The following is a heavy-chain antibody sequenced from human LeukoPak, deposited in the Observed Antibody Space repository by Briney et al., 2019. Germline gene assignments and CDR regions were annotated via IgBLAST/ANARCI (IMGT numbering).Heavy chain of an antibody. CDR2: ISWNSGSI. V-gene: IGHV3-9*01. Sequence: GRSLRLSCAASGFTFDDYAMHWVRHAPGKGLEWVSGISWNSGSIVYADSVKGRFTISRDNAKNSLYLQMNSLRAEDTALYYCAKVDSSGYYYGHLDYWGQGTLVTVSS. CDR1: GFTFDDYA. CDR3: AKVDSSGYYYGHLDY. J-gene: IGHJ4*02. D-gene: IGHD3-22*01.